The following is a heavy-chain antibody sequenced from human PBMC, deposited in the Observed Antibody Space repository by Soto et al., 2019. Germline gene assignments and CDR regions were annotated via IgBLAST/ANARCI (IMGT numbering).Heavy chain of an antibody. V-gene: IGHV1-69*08. CDR3: AREEGGSGFDY. CDR2: IIPILGIA. CDR1: GGTFSSYT. D-gene: IGHD3-16*01. Sequence: QIQLVQSGAEVKKPGSSVKVSCKASGGTFSSYTISWVRQAPGQGLEWMGRIIPILGIANYAQKFQGRVTITADKSTSTAYMELSSLRSEDTAVYYCAREEGGSGFDYWGQGTLVTVSS. J-gene: IGHJ4*02.